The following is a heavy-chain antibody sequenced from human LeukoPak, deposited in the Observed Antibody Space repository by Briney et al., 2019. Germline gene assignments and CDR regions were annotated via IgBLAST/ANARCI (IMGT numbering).Heavy chain of an antibody. CDR1: GGSISSYY. CDR3: ARAARGIAAAGTTLLPYGMDV. V-gene: IGHV4-59*01. J-gene: IGHJ6*02. D-gene: IGHD6-13*01. Sequence: PSETLSLTCTVSGGSISSYYWSWIRQPPGKGLEWIGYISYSGSTNYNPSLKSRVTISVDTSKNQFSLKLRSVTAADTAVYYCARAARGIAAAGTTLLPYGMDVWGQGTTVTVSS. CDR2: ISYSGST.